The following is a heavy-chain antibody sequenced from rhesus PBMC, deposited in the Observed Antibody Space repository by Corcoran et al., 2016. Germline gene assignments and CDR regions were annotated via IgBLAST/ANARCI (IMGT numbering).Heavy chain of an antibody. CDR1: GGSISSSY. V-gene: IGHV4-169*01. Sequence: QLQLQESGPGLVKPSETLSVTCAVSGGSISSSYWSWIRQAPGKGLEWIWYIYCSGSSTNYNPSLKSRVTLSVDTSKNQPSLKLSSVTTADTAVYYCARSSGYSSSYTFDYWGQGVLVTVSS. CDR3: ARSSGYSSSYTFDY. CDR2: IYCSGSST. D-gene: IGHD6-43*01. J-gene: IGHJ4*01.